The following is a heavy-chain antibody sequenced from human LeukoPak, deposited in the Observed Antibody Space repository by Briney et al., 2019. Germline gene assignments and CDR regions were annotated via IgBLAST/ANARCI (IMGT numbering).Heavy chain of an antibody. V-gene: IGHV3-11*01. J-gene: IGHJ6*03. CDR3: ARVGYDILTGPGYYYYYYMDA. CDR2: ISSSGSTI. Sequence: GGSLRLSCAASGFTFSDYYMSRIRQAPGKGLEWVSYISSSGSTIYYADSVKGRFTISRDNAKNSLYLQMNSLRAEDTAVYYCARVGYDILTGPGYYYYYYMDAWGKGTTVTVSS. D-gene: IGHD3-9*01. CDR1: GFTFSDYY.